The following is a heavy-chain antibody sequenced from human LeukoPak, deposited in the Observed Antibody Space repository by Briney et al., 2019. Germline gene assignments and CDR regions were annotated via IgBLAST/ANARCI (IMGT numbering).Heavy chain of an antibody. D-gene: IGHD5-18*01. V-gene: IGHV5-51*01. CDR1: GYSFTSYW. J-gene: IGHJ6*02. CDR2: IYPGDSDT. Sequence: GESLKISCKGSGYSFTSYWIGWVRQMPGKGLEWMGIIYPGDSDTRYSPSFQGQVTISADKSISTAYLQWSSLKASDTAMYYCARQVDTAMVKWSGMDVWGQGTTVTVSS. CDR3: ARQVDTAMVKWSGMDV.